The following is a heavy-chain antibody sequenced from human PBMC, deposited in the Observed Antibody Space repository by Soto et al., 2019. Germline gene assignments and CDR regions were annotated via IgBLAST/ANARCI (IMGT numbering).Heavy chain of an antibody. J-gene: IGHJ4*02. D-gene: IGHD1-26*01. Sequence: QVQLVQSGAEVKKPGSSVKVSCKASGGTFSSYAISWVRQAPGQGLEWMGGIIPSFGTANYAQKFQGRVTITADESTSTAYMELSRLRSEDTAVFYCAKSRRSVGVYFDYWGQGTLVTVSS. CDR3: AKSRRSVGVYFDY. V-gene: IGHV1-69*01. CDR1: GGTFSSYA. CDR2: IIPSFGTA.